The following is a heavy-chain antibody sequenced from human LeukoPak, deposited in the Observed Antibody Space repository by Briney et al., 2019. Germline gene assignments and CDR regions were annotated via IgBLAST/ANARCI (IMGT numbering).Heavy chain of an antibody. CDR1: GGTVSSYA. CDR3: ARDHTLRYYFDY. CDR2: IIPIFGTA. Sequence: GASVKVSCKASGGTVSSYAISWVRQAPGQGLEWMGGIIPIFGTANYAQKFQGRVTITADEPTSTAYMELSSLRSEDTAVYYCARDHTLRYYFDYWGQGTLVTVSS. V-gene: IGHV1-69*13. J-gene: IGHJ4*02. D-gene: IGHD4-17*01.